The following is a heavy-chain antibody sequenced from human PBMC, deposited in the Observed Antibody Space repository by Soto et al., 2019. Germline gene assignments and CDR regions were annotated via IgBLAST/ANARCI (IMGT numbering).Heavy chain of an antibody. J-gene: IGHJ6*02. Sequence: VQLVESGGGVVQPGRSLRLSCAASGFTFSSYGMHWVRQAPGKGLEWVAVIWYDGSNKYYADSVKGRFTISRDNSKNTLYLQMNSLRAEDTAVYYCARDPRPVRGGDGYYYYGMDVWGQGTTVTVSS. CDR1: GFTFSSYG. D-gene: IGHD3-10*01. CDR2: IWYDGSNK. CDR3: ARDPRPVRGGDGYYYYGMDV. V-gene: IGHV3-33*01.